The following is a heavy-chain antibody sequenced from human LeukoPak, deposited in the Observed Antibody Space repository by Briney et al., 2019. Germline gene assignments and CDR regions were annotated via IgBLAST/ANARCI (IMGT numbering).Heavy chain of an antibody. CDR1: GFTFSSYE. D-gene: IGHD6-19*01. CDR2: ISSGSTI. J-gene: IGHJ4*02. Sequence: GGSLRLSCAASGFTFSSYEMNWVSQAPGKGLEWVSYISSGSTIYDADSVKGRFTISRDNAKNSLYLQMNSLRAEDTAVYYCARESIAVAGAPFDYWGQETLVTVSS. V-gene: IGHV3-48*03. CDR3: ARESIAVAGAPFDY.